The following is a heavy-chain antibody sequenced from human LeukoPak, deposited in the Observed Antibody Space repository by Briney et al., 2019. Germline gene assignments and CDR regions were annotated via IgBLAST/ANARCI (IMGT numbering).Heavy chain of an antibody. Sequence: SETLSLTCTVSGGSISSYYWSWIRQPPGKGLEWIGYIYYSGSTNYNPSLKSRVTISVDTSKNQFSLKLSSVTAADTAVYYCARGRGDFDYWGQGTLVTVSS. CDR3: ARGRGDFDY. J-gene: IGHJ4*02. CDR1: GGSISSYY. V-gene: IGHV4-59*08. CDR2: IYYSGST. D-gene: IGHD2-21*01.